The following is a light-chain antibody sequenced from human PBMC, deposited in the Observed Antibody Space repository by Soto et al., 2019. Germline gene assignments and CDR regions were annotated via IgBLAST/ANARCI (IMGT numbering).Light chain of an antibody. CDR1: SSDIGAYNH. CDR2: DVI. V-gene: IGLV2-14*03. Sequence: QSALTQPASVSGSPGQSITISCTGSSSDIGAYNHVSWYQQHPGKAPKLIIFDVINRPSGVSNRFSGSKFGNTASLTISGLQAEDEADYYCSSYTTSSTVIFGGGTEVTVL. CDR3: SSYTTSSTVI. J-gene: IGLJ2*01.